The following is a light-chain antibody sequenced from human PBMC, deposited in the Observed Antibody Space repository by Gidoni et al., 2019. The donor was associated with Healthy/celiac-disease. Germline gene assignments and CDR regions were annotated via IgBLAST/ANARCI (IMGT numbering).Light chain of an antibody. J-gene: IGKJ4*01. CDR2: GAS. V-gene: IGKV1-39*01. Sequence: DTQMTQSPSSLSAPVGDRVTITCRASQSISSYLNWYQQKPGKAPKLLIYGASSLQSGVPSRFSGSGSGTDFTLTISSLQPEDFATYYCQQSYSTPLTFGGGTKVEIK. CDR3: QQSYSTPLT. CDR1: QSISSY.